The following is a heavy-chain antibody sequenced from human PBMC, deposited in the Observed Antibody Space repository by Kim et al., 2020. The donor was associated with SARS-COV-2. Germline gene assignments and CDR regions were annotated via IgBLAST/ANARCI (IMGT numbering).Heavy chain of an antibody. CDR2: FDPEDGET. D-gene: IGHD6-19*01. CDR3: ATDLTAVAGTFFDY. V-gene: IGHV1-24*01. CDR1: GYTLTELS. J-gene: IGHJ4*02. Sequence: ASVKVSCKVSGYTLTELSMHWVRQAPGKGLEWMGGFDPEDGETIYAQKFQGRVTMTEDTSTDTAYMELSSLRSEDTAVYYCATDLTAVAGTFFDYWGQGTLVTVSS.